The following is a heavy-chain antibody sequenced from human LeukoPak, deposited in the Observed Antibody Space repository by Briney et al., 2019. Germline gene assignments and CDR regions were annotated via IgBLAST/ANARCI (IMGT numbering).Heavy chain of an antibody. D-gene: IGHD2-21*01. J-gene: IGHJ6*03. V-gene: IGHV3-21*01. CDR3: ARGGYWDYYYYMDV. Sequence: KPGGSLRLSCAASGFTFSSYSMNWVRQAPGKGLEWVSSISSSSSYIYYADSVKGRFTISRDNAKNSLYLQMNSLRAEDTAVYYCARGGYWDYYYYMDVWGKGTTVTISS. CDR1: GFTFSSYS. CDR2: ISSSSSYI.